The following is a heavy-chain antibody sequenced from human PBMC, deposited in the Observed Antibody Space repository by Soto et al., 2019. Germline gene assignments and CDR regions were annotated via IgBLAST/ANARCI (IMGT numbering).Heavy chain of an antibody. CDR1: GYTFTSYG. CDR2: ISAYNGNT. Sequence: QVQLVQSGAEVKKPEASVKVSCKASGYTFTSYGISWVRQAPGQGLEWMGWISAYNGNTNYAQKLQGRVTMTTDTFTTTAYMERRSLRSDDTAVYYCARDRGYYGSDSYYPSYWFDPWGQGTLVTVPS. CDR3: ARDRGYYGSDSYYPSYWFDP. V-gene: IGHV1-18*01. J-gene: IGHJ5*02. D-gene: IGHD3-10*01.